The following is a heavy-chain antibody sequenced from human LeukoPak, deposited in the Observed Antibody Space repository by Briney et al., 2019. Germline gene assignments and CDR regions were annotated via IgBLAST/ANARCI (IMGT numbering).Heavy chain of an antibody. CDR1: GFTFSPYS. V-gene: IGHV3-21*01. J-gene: IGHJ4*02. Sequence: GGSLILSCAASGFTFSPYSMSWVRQAPGKGLEWVSSISGTSHTYYADSLRGRFTISRDNAKNSLYLQMDSLRAEDTAVYYCARDASGWSRDYWGQGTLVTVSS. D-gene: IGHD6-19*01. CDR2: ISGTSHT. CDR3: ARDASGWSRDY.